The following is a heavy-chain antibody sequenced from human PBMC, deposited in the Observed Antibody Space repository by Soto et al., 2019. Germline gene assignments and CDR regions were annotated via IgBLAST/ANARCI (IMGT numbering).Heavy chain of an antibody. Sequence: QVQLVESGGGVVQPGRSLRLSCAASGFTFSSYGMHWVRQAPGKGLEWVAVISYDGSNKYYADSVKGRFTISRDNSKNTLYLQMNSLRAEDTAVYYCATSANYDFWSGSAYYFDYWGQGTLVTVSS. D-gene: IGHD3-3*01. J-gene: IGHJ4*02. CDR1: GFTFSSYG. CDR2: ISYDGSNK. V-gene: IGHV3-30*03. CDR3: ATSANYDFWSGSAYYFDY.